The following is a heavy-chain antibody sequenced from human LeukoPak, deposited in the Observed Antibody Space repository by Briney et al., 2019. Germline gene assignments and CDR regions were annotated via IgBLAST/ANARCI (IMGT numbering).Heavy chain of an antibody. V-gene: IGHV3-7*01. D-gene: IGHD3-10*01. Sequence: GGSLRLSCAASGFTFSSYWMSWVRQAPGKGLEWVANIKQDGSEKYYVDSVKGRFTISRYNANNSLYLQMNSLIAEDTAVYYCARDLSPMVRGVLWFDPWGQGTPVTVSS. CDR1: GFTFSSYW. CDR2: IKQDGSEK. J-gene: IGHJ5*02. CDR3: ARDLSPMVRGVLWFDP.